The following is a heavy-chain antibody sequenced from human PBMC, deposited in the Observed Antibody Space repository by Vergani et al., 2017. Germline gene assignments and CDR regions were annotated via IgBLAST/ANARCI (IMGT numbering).Heavy chain of an antibody. V-gene: IGHV1-45*02. CDR3: ARGGTTGTTNDDAFDI. D-gene: IGHD1-1*01. CDR2: ITPFNGNT. J-gene: IGHJ3*02. CDR1: GYTFTYRY. Sequence: QMQLVQSGAEVKKTGSSVKVSCKASGYTFTYRYLHWVRQAPGQALEWMGWITPFNGNTNYAQKFQDRVTITRDRSMSTAYIELSSLRAEDTAVYYCARGGTTGTTNDDAFDIWGQGTMVTVSS.